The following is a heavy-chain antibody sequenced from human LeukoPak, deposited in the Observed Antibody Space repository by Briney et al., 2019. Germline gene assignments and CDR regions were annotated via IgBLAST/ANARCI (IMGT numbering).Heavy chain of an antibody. J-gene: IGHJ4*02. CDR2: IYSGGST. V-gene: IGHV3-53*01. CDR3: AKDDSNDY. D-gene: IGHD3-22*01. Sequence: GGSLRLSCAASGFTVNNNYMSWVRQAPGKGLEWVSIIYSGGSTYYADSVKGRFTISRDNSKNTLYLQINSLRAEDTAVYYCAKDDSNDYWGQGTLVTVSS. CDR1: GFTVNNNY.